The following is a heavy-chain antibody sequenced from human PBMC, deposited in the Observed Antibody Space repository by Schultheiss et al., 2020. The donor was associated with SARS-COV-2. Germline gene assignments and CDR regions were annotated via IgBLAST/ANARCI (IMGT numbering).Heavy chain of an antibody. Sequence: GESLKISCSASGFTFSIYDFHWVRQAPGKGLEWVAWISKDESNIFYADSVRGRFTISRDISQNTVYLQMNSLRADDTAVYYCAAMGTYDYWGQGTLVTVSS. D-gene: IGHD3-10*01. V-gene: IGHV3-30*03. CDR3: AAMGTYDY. J-gene: IGHJ4*02. CDR2: ISKDESNI. CDR1: GFTFSIYD.